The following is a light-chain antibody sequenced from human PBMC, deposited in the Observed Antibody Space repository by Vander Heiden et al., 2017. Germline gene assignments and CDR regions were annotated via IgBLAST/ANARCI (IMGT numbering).Light chain of an antibody. CDR1: TSNIGAGHE. CDR2: GNT. V-gene: IGLV1-40*01. CDR3: QSYDSSLSGSV. J-gene: IGLJ3*02. Sequence: QSVLTQPPSVSGAPGQMVTISCTGTTSNIGAGHEVHWYQQIPGTAPKLLIYGNTNRPSGVPERFSGSKSGTSASLAITGLQAGDEADYYCQSYDSSLSGSVFGGGTKLIVL.